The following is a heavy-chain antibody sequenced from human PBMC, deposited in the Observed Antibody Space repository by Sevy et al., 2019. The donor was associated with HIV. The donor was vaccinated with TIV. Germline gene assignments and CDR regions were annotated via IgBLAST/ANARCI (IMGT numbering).Heavy chain of an antibody. J-gene: IGHJ4*02. CDR1: GYTFPAFS. D-gene: IGHD3-10*01. V-gene: IGHV3-21*05. Sequence: GGSLRLSCTASGYTFPAFSFNWVRQAPGKGLEWLSYISTGTDHIYYADSAKGRFTISRDDAKNSVYLEMKSLRDQDTAICYCVRRGVDAYNVYFDLWGQGTLVTVSS. CDR2: ISTGTDHI. CDR3: VRRGVDAYNVYFDL.